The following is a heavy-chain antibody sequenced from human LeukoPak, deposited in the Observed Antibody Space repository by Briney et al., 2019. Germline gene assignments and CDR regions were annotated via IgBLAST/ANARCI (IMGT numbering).Heavy chain of an antibody. V-gene: IGHV3-30*06. CDR1: AFTYNSYG. Sequence: GGSLTLSCVASAFTYNSYGMHWLRQAPGKGLEWVAIMSYDGSYENYGDSVKGRFTISRDNSKNTLYLQMNSPIVEDTAVYYCARYPQPCVLSGPADRWGQGSLVTVSS. CDR3: ARYPQPCVLSGPADR. CDR2: MSYDGSYE. D-gene: IGHD1-26*01. J-gene: IGHJ5*02.